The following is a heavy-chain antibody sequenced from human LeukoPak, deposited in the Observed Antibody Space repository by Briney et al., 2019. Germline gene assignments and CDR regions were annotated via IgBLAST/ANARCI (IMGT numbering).Heavy chain of an antibody. CDR1: GFTFNNYA. CDR3: ARAPPTLEGPNWFDP. CDR2: ISSSSSTI. D-gene: IGHD4-17*01. Sequence: PGGSLSLSCAASGFTFNNYAMSWVRQAPGKGLEWISYISSSSSTIYYADSVKGRFTISRDNAKNSLYLQMNSLRAEDTAVYYCARAPPTLEGPNWFDPGGERTLVIVSS. J-gene: IGHJ5*02. V-gene: IGHV3-48*01.